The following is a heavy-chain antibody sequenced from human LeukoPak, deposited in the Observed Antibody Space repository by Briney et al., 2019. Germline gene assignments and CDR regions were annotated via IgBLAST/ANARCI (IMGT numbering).Heavy chain of an antibody. CDR2: ISSSSSYI. D-gene: IGHD4-17*01. CDR3: ARDRGNGDDNFDY. V-gene: IGHV3-21*01. Sequence: GGSLRLSCAASGFTFSSYSMNWVRQAPGKGLEWVSSISSSSSYIYHADSVKGRFTISRDNAKNSLYLQMNSLRAEDTAVYYCARDRGNGDDNFDYWGQGTLVTVSS. CDR1: GFTFSSYS. J-gene: IGHJ4*02.